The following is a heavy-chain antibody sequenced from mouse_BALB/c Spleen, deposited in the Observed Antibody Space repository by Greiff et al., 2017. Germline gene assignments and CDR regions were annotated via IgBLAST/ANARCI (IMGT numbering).Heavy chain of an antibody. CDR1: GFTFSSYG. J-gene: IGHJ3*01. D-gene: IGHD3-1*01. CDR3: ARDRGWFAY. CDR2: INSNGGST. Sequence: DVHLVESGGGLVQPGGSLKLSCAASGFTFSSYGMSWVRQTPDKRLELVATINSNGGSTYYPDSVKGRFTISRDNAKNTLYLQMSSLKSEDTAMYYCARDRGWFAYWGQGTLVTVSA. V-gene: IGHV5-6-3*01.